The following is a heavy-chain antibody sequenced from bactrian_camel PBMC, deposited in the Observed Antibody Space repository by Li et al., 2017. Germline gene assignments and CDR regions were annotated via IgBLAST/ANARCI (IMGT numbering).Heavy chain of an antibody. J-gene: IGHJ6*01. Sequence: QVQLVESGGGSVQAGGSLRLSCAFDAYTPANVRMAWFRQAPGKEREGVASLASDGSSIYANSLKGRFSISQDNAKNTVYLQMNSLKPEDTAMYYCAARGPYCYTKLSVRDFTYWGQGTQVTVS. D-gene: IGHD2*01. CDR1: AYTPANVR. CDR2: LASDGSS. V-gene: IGHV3S53*01. CDR3: AARGPYCYTKLSVRDFTY.